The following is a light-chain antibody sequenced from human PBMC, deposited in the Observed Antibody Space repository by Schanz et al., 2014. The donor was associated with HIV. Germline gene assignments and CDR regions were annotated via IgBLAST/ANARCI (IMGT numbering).Light chain of an antibody. Sequence: QAVVTQEPSLTVSPGGTVTLTCASSTGAVTSGYYPNWFQQKPGQAPRTLIYDTSNKHSWTPARFSGSLLGGKAALTLSGAQPEDEADYYCLFSYSGTWVFGGGTKVTVL. V-gene: IGLV7-46*01. J-gene: IGLJ3*02. CDR1: TGAVTSGYY. CDR2: DTS. CDR3: LFSYSGTWV.